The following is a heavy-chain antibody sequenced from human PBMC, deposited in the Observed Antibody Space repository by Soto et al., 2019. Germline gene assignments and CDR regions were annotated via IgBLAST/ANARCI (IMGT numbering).Heavy chain of an antibody. CDR1: GFTFSSYG. CDR2: ISYDGSNK. V-gene: IGHV3-30*18. CDR3: AKDVVVGATTGLGDYYYYYGMDV. Sequence: GGSLRLSCAASGFTFSSYGMHWVRQAPGKGLEWVAVISYDGSNKYYADSVKGRFTISRDNSKNTLYLQMNSLRAEDTAVYYCAKDVVVGATTGLGDYYYYYGMDVWGQGTTVTVCS. D-gene: IGHD1-26*01. J-gene: IGHJ6*02.